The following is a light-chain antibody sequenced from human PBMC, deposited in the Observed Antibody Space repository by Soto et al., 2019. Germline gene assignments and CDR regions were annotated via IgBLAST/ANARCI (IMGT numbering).Light chain of an antibody. J-gene: IGKJ1*01. CDR2: DAS. Sequence: EIVLTQSPATLSLSPGERATLSCRASQSVSSYLAWYQQKPGQAPRLLIYDASNRATGIPARFSGSGSGTDFSLTISSLEPEDFAVYYCQLSYNSLWTFGQGTKVEVK. V-gene: IGKV3-11*01. CDR1: QSVSSY. CDR3: QLSYNSLWT.